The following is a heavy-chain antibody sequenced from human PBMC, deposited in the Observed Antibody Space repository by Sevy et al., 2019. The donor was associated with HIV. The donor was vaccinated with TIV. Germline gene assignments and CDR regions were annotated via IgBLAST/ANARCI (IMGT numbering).Heavy chain of an antibody. J-gene: IGHJ3*02. CDR1: GFTFSSHY. D-gene: IGHD3-22*01. CDR2: IKQDGSDK. Sequence: GGSLRLSCAASGFTFSSHYMSWVRQAPGKGLEWVANIKQDGSDKFDAESVKGRFTISRDNAKNSLYLQLSSLRAEDTAMYFCAREALYYYDSERHYDDAFDMWGPGTMVTVSS. V-gene: IGHV3-7*01. CDR3: AREALYYYDSERHYDDAFDM.